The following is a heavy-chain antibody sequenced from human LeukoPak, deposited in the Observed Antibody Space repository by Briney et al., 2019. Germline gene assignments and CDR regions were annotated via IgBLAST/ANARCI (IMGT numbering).Heavy chain of an antibody. CDR3: ARDPPIGGADVFDI. CDR2: INPNSGGT. V-gene: IGHV1-2*02. D-gene: IGHD3-10*01. CDR1: GYTFTGYY. Sequence: GASLKVSCKAAGYTFTGYYMHWMRQAPGQGLEWMGWINPNSGGTNYAQKFQGRVTMTRDTSISTAYMELSRLTSDDTAVYYCARDPPIGGADVFDIWGQGTMVTVSS. J-gene: IGHJ3*02.